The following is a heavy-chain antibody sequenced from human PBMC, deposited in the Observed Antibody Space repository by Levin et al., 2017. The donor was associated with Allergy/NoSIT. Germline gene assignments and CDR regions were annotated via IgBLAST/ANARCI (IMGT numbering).Heavy chain of an antibody. Sequence: KVSCKGSAHSFTSFWVGWVRQLPGKGLEWMAIIYPGDSDTIYSPSFQGQVTISADASTSTAYLQWRSLKASDTAMYYCARLGSLGFYFDLWGQGTLVTVSS. J-gene: IGHJ4*02. CDR1: AHSFTSFW. CDR3: ARLGSLGFYFDL. D-gene: IGHD7-27*01. V-gene: IGHV5-51*01. CDR2: IYPGDSDT.